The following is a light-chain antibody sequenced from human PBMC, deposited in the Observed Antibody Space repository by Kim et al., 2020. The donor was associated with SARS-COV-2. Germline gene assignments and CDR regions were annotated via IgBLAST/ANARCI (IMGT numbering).Light chain of an antibody. CDR1: KLGDKY. CDR2: QDS. CDR3: QAWDSSTGV. V-gene: IGLV3-1*01. J-gene: IGLJ1*01. Sequence: SVAPGQTASITGSGDKLGDKYACWYQQKQGQSPVLVIYQDSKRPSGIPERFSGSNSGNTATLTISGTQAMDEADYYCQAWDSSTGVFGTGTKVTVL.